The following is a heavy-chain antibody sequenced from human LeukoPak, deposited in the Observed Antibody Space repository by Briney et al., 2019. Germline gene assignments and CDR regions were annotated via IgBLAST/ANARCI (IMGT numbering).Heavy chain of an antibody. V-gene: IGHV3-7*01. D-gene: IGHD5-18*01. CDR1: GFTFSTYD. Sequence: GGSLRLSCAASGFTFSTYDMNWVRQAPGKGLEWVANIKNDGTVKNYVDSVKGRFTISRDNAKNSLYLQMNSLRAEDTGVYYCAKDSYSKGDYWGQGVLVTVSS. J-gene: IGHJ4*02. CDR3: AKDSYSKGDY. CDR2: IKNDGTVK.